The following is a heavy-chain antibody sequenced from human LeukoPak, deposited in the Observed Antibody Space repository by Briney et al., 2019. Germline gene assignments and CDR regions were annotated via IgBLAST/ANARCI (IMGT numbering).Heavy chain of an antibody. CDR1: GFAFSSFG. J-gene: IGHJ5*02. D-gene: IGHD4-17*01. V-gene: IGHV3-33*01. CDR3: ARATVTRWFDP. Sequence: GRSLRLSCAASGFAFSSFGMHWVPQAPGKGLEWLAVIWYDRTNKYYADSVEGRFTISRDNSRNTRCLQMYNLRAEDTAVYYCARATVTRWFDPWGQGTLVTVSS. CDR2: IWYDRTNK.